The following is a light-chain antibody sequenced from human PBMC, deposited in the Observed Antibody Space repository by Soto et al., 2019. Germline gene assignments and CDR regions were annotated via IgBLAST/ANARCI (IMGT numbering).Light chain of an antibody. CDR3: QQYNNWHPWT. Sequence: EIVMTQSAATLSVSPWERATLSCMASQSVSSNLAWYHQKPGQAPRLLIYGASTTATGIPARFSGSGSGTEFTLTISSLQSEDFAVYYCQQYNNWHPWTFGQGTKVDI. V-gene: IGKV3-15*01. CDR1: QSVSSN. J-gene: IGKJ1*01. CDR2: GAS.